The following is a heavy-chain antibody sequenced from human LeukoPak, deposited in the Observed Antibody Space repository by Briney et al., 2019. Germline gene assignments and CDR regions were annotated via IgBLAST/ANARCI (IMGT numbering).Heavy chain of an antibody. CDR3: ARVRVFPWFGELTTFDY. CDR2: ISGSGTTI. Sequence: SGGSLRLPCTASGFTFSDYKMNWIRQAPGKGLEWISYISGSGTTIYYADSVTGRFTTSRDNAKNSMYLQMNSLRVEDTAVYYCARVRVFPWFGELTTFDYWGQGTLVTVSS. CDR1: GFTFSDYK. D-gene: IGHD3-10*01. J-gene: IGHJ4*02. V-gene: IGHV3-11*04.